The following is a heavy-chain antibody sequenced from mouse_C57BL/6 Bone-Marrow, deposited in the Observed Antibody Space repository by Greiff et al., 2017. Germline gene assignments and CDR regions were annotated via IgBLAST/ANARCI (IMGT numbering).Heavy chain of an antibody. D-gene: IGHD1-1*01. Sequence: EVQLQQSGPELVKPGASVKISCKASGYTFTDYYMTWVKQSHGKSLEWIGDINPNNGGTSYNQKFKGKATLTVDKSSSTAYMELRSLTSEDSAVYYCARDYYYGLDYWGQGTTLTVSS. J-gene: IGHJ2*01. CDR3: ARDYYYGLDY. V-gene: IGHV1-26*01. CDR2: INPNNGGT. CDR1: GYTFTDYY.